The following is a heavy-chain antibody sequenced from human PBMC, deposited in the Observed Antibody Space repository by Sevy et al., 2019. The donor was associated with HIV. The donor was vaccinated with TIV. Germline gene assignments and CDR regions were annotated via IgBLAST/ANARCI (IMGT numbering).Heavy chain of an antibody. CDR1: GFTFSSYS. CDR3: ARDRRYLPYFDY. J-gene: IGHJ4*02. D-gene: IGHD3-16*02. Sequence: GGSLRLSCAASGFTFSSYSMNWVRQAPGKGLEWVSCISSSSSTIYYADSVKGRFTISRDNAKNSLYLQMNSLRAEDTAVYYCARDRRYLPYFDYWGQGTLVTVSS. V-gene: IGHV3-48*01. CDR2: ISSSSSTI.